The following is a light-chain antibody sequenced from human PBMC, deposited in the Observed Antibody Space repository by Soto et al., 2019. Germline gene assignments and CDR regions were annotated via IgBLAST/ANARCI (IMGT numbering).Light chain of an antibody. CDR1: SSDVGSYNL. CDR2: EGS. CDR3: CSYAGSSTPV. Sequence: QSVLTQPASVSGSPGQSITISCTGTSSDVGSYNLVSWYQQHPGKAPKLMTYEGSKRPSGVSNRFSGSKSGNTASLTISGLQAEDEADYYCCSYAGSSTPVFGGGTKVTVL. V-gene: IGLV2-23*01. J-gene: IGLJ2*01.